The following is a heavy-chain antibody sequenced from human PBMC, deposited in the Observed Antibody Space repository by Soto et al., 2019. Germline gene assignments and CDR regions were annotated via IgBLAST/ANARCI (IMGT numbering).Heavy chain of an antibody. Sequence: EVQLVESGGGLVQPGGSLRLSCAASGFTVSSNYMSWVRQAPGKGLEWVSVIYSGGSTYYADSVKGRFTISRDNSKNTLYLQMNSLRAEDTAVYYCASPKSHISSGWYYCYGMDVWGQGTTVTVSS. CDR1: GFTVSSNY. V-gene: IGHV3-66*01. D-gene: IGHD6-19*01. CDR2: IYSGGST. J-gene: IGHJ6*02. CDR3: ASPKSHISSGWYYCYGMDV.